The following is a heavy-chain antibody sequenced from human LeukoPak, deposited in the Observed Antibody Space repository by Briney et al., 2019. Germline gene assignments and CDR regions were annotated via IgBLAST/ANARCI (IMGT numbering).Heavy chain of an antibody. CDR3: ARRPDYVWGSYRYQQYFDY. CDR1: GGSFGGYY. D-gene: IGHD3-16*02. CDR2: INHSGST. V-gene: IGHV4-34*01. Sequence: SETLSLTCAVYGGSFGGYYWSWIRQPPGKGLEWIGEINHSGSTNYNPSLKSRVTISVDTSKNQFSLKLSSVTAADTAVYYCARRPDYVWGSYRYQQYFDYWGQGTLVTVSS. J-gene: IGHJ4*02.